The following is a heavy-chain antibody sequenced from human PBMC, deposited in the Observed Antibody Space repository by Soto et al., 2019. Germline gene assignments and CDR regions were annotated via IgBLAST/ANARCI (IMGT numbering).Heavy chain of an antibody. CDR3: ARHGGVKRCSSTSCKLGYYYYYMDV. J-gene: IGHJ6*03. CDR2: IYYRGST. D-gene: IGHD2-2*01. V-gene: IGHV4-59*08. Sequence: SETLSLTCTLSGGSISSYYRSWLRQPPGKGPEWNGHIYYRGSTNYNPSLKSRVTISVDTSKNQFSLKLSSVTAADPAVYYCARHGGVKRCSSTSCKLGYYYYYMDVWGKGTTVTVSS. CDR1: GGSISSYY.